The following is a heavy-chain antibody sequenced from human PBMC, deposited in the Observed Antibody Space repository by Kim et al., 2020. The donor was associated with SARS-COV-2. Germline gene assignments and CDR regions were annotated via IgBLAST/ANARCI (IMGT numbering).Heavy chain of an antibody. CDR3: AIEVRGYSGYVRGYYYYGMDV. CDR2: IYYSGST. Sequence: SETLSLTCTVSGGSISSSSYYWGWIRQPPGKGLEWIGSIYYSGSTYYNPSLKSRVTISVDTSKNQFSLKLSSVTAADTAVYYCAIEVRGYSGYVRGYYYYGMDVWGQGTTVTVSS. CDR1: GGSISSSSYY. J-gene: IGHJ6*02. V-gene: IGHV4-39*02. D-gene: IGHD5-12*01.